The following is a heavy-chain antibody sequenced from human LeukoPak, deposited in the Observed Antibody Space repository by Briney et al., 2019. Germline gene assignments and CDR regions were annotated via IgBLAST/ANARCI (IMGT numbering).Heavy chain of an antibody. CDR2: ITASGGNT. J-gene: IGHJ4*02. Sequence: GGSLRLSCAASGFTFSSYAMGWVRQAPGKGLEWVSAITASGGNTYYADSVKGRFTISRDNNKNTLYLQVNSLRAEDTAVYYCAKGNGYSYGRYYFDYWGQGTLVTVSS. V-gene: IGHV3-23*01. CDR1: GFTFSSYA. CDR3: AKGNGYSYGRYYFDY. D-gene: IGHD5-18*01.